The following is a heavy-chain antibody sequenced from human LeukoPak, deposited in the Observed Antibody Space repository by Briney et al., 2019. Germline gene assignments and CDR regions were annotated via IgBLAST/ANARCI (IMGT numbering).Heavy chain of an antibody. CDR2: IIGSGSST. CDR3: AKPHYGSGYNS. D-gene: IGHD3-3*02. V-gene: IGHV3-23*01. Sequence: PGGSLRLSSAASGVTFSTYVMSCVRHAPGGRLEWVSAIIGSGSSTYYADSVKGRFTISRDNSRNTLYLQMNSLRAEDTAVYHCAKPHYGSGYNSWGQGTLVTVSS. CDR1: GVTFSTYV. J-gene: IGHJ4*02.